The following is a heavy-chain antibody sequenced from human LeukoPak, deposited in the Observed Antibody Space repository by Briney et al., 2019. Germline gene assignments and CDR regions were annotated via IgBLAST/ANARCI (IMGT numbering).Heavy chain of an antibody. CDR2: ITNDGSST. D-gene: IGHD6-19*01. V-gene: IGHV3-74*01. J-gene: IGHJ4*02. CDR1: GLTFSSHW. CDR3: AKTVAGGNSYYFDY. Sequence: PGGSLRLSCAASGLTFSSHWMHWVRQAPGKGLVWVSRITNDGSSTTYADSVKGRFTISRDNSKNTLYLQMNSLRAEDTAVYYCAKTVAGGNSYYFDYWGQGTLVTVSS.